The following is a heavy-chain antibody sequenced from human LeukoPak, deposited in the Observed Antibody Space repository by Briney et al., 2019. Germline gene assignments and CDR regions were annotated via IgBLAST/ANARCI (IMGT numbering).Heavy chain of an antibody. CDR1: GFTFSSYS. V-gene: IGHV3-21*01. J-gene: IGHJ5*02. CDR2: ISSSSTYI. CDR3: ARTSARDYDFWSGYTNWLDP. Sequence: GGSLRLSCAASGFTFSSYSMNWVRQAPGKGLEWVPFISSSSTYIYYADSVKGRFTISRDNAGNSLYLQMNSLRAEDTAVYYCARTSARDYDFWSGYTNWLDPWGQGTLVTVSS. D-gene: IGHD3-3*01.